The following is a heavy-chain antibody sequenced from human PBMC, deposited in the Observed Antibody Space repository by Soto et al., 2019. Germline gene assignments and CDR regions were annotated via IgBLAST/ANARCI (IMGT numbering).Heavy chain of an antibody. CDR2: IYYSGST. D-gene: IGHD5-18*01. Sequence: PSETLSLTCTVSGGSISSYYWSWIRQPPGKGLEWIGYIYYSGSTNYNPSLKSRVTISVDTSKNQFSLKLSSVTAADTAVYYCARAYGYKTDYWGQGTLVTVSS. V-gene: IGHV4-59*08. CDR1: GGSISSYY. CDR3: ARAYGYKTDY. J-gene: IGHJ4*02.